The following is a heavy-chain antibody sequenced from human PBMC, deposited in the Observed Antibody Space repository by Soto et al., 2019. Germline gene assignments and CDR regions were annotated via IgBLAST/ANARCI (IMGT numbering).Heavy chain of an antibody. CDR3: ARDQIGGSYYGSDAFDI. J-gene: IGHJ3*02. D-gene: IGHD1-26*01. CDR1: GGTFSSYA. V-gene: IGHV1-69*01. Sequence: QVQLVQSGAEVKKPGSSVKVSCKASGGTFSSYAISWVRQAPGQGLEWMGGIIPIFGTANYAQKFQGRVTITADESTSTAYLELSSLRSEDTAVYYCARDQIGGSYYGSDAFDIWGQGTMVTVSS. CDR2: IIPIFGTA.